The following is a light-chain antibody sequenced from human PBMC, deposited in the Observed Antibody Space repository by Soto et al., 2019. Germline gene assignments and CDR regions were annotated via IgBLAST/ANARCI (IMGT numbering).Light chain of an antibody. J-gene: IGKJ2*01. CDR3: QQYNNWPRHT. CDR2: GAS. Sequence: EIVMTQSPDTLSVSPGERATLSCRASQSVSSNVARYQQKPGQAPRLLIYGASTRATGIPARFSGSGSGTDFTLTISSLQSEDSAVYHCQQYNNWPRHTFGQGTKLEIK. V-gene: IGKV3-15*01. CDR1: QSVSSN.